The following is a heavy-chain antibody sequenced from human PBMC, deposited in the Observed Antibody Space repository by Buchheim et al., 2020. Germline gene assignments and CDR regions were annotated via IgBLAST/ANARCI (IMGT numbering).Heavy chain of an antibody. V-gene: IGHV3-11*06. CDR3: ASPAGYAYGDSSLDY. Sequence: QVQLVESGGGLVKPGGSLRLSCAASGFSFSDYYMSWVRQAPGKGLEWVSYINSSSSYTNYADSVKGRFTISRDNSKNTLYLQMSSLRAEDTAVYYCASPAGYAYGDSSLDYWGQGTL. D-gene: IGHD4-17*01. CDR2: INSSSSYT. J-gene: IGHJ4*02. CDR1: GFSFSDYY.